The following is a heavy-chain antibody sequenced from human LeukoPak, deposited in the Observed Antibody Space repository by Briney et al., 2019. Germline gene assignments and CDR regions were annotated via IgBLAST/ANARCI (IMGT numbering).Heavy chain of an antibody. Sequence: SETLSLTCAVSGGSISSGGYSWSWIRQPPGKGLEWIGYIYHSGSTYYNPSLKSRVTISVDRSKNQFSLKLSSVTAADTAVYYCARVLLRYFDRLSFDYWGQGTLVTVSS. J-gene: IGHJ4*02. V-gene: IGHV4-30-2*01. CDR2: IYHSGST. D-gene: IGHD3-9*01. CDR3: ARVLLRYFDRLSFDY. CDR1: GGSISSGGYS.